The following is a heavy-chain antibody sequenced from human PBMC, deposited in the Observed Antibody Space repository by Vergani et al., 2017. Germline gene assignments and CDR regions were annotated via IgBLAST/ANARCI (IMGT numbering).Heavy chain of an antibody. CDR3: AGAPDCSGGSCYSGGWFDP. CDR2: INPSGGSK. D-gene: IGHD2-15*01. V-gene: IGHV1-46*01. Sequence: VQLEPSGAEVKKPGASVKVSCKASGYTFTSYYMHWVRQAPGQGLAWMGIINPSGGSKSYAQKFQGRVTMTRDTSTSTVYMELSSLRSEDTAVYYCAGAPDCSGGSCYSGGWFDPWGQGTLVTVSS. CDR1: GYTFTSYY. J-gene: IGHJ5*02.